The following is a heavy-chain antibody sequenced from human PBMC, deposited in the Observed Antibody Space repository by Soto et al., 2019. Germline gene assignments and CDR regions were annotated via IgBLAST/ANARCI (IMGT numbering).Heavy chain of an antibody. V-gene: IGHV4-34*09. J-gene: IGHJ6*02. CDR2: NYYSGIT. CDR3: ARGSSIAGLYYGMDV. CDR1: GGSFSGYY. Sequence: SETLSLTCAVYGGSFSGYYWSGIRQPPGKGLEWIGYNYYSGITYYNPSLKSRATISLDASKNQFSLKLSSVTAADTAVYYCARGSSIAGLYYGMDVWGQGTTVTVSS. D-gene: IGHD6-6*01.